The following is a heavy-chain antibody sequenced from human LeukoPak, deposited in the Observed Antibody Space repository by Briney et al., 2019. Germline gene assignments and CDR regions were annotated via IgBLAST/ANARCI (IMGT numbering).Heavy chain of an antibody. CDR1: GGSISSSSYY. D-gene: IGHD6-6*01. Sequence: PSETLSLTCTVSGGSISSSSYYWGWIRQPPGKGLEWIGSIYYSGSTYYNPSLKSRVTISVDTSKNQFSLKLNSVTAADTAVYYCARSYSSSSHYYYYYMDVWGKGTTVTVSS. CDR3: ARSYSSSSHYYYYYMDV. J-gene: IGHJ6*03. CDR2: IYYSGST. V-gene: IGHV4-39*01.